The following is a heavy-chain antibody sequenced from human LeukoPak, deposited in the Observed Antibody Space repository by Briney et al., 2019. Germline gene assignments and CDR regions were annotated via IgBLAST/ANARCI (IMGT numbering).Heavy chain of an antibody. Sequence: GGSLRLSCAASGFTFSTYWMHWVRQAPGKGLVWVSRISSDGSITGYADSVKGRFTISRDNAKNTLYLQMNSLRAEDTAVYYCARGGGYCSGGTCYETYFDYWGQGTLVTVSS. D-gene: IGHD2-15*01. V-gene: IGHV3-74*01. CDR1: GFTFSTYW. CDR3: ARGGGYCSGGTCYETYFDY. CDR2: ISSDGSIT. J-gene: IGHJ4*02.